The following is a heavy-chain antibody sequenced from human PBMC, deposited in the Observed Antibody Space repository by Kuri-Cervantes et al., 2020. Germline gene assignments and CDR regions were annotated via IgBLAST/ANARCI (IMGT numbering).Heavy chain of an antibody. CDR3: ARLYSGYDYWFYYFDY. J-gene: IGHJ4*02. CDR2: IYSGGST. V-gene: IGHV3-53*01. D-gene: IGHD5-12*01. CDR1: GFTVSSNY. Sequence: GGSLRLSCAASGFTVSSNYMSWVRQAPGKGLEWVSVIYSGGSTYYADSVKGRFTISRDNSKNTLYLQMNSLRAEDTAVYYCARLYSGYDYWFYYFDYWGQGTLVTVFS.